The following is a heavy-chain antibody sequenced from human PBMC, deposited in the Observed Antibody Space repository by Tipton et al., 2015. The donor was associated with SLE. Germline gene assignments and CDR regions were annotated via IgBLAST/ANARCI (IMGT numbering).Heavy chain of an antibody. D-gene: IGHD6-19*01. V-gene: IGHV4-39*07. CDR3: ARGDSSGGLDY. Sequence: TLSLTCTVSDGSISSSSYYWGWIRQPPGKGLEWIGSIYYSGSTYYNPSLKSRVTMSVDTSKNQFSLKLSSVTAADTAVYYCARGDSSGGLDYWGQGTLVTVSS. CDR1: DGSISSSSYY. J-gene: IGHJ4*02. CDR2: IYYSGST.